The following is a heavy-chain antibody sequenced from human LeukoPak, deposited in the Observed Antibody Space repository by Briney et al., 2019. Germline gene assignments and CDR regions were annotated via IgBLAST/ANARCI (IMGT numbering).Heavy chain of an antibody. D-gene: IGHD2-2*01. CDR1: GFTFSSYS. V-gene: IGHV3-48*01. CDR3: ARDRCSSTSCYWGEDFDY. CDR2: ISSSSSTI. Sequence: GGSQRLSCAASGFTFSSYSMNWVRQAPGKGLEWVSYISSSSSTIYYADSVKGRFTISRDNAKNSLYLQMNSLRAEDTAVYYCARDRCSSTSCYWGEDFDYWGQGTLVTVSS. J-gene: IGHJ4*02.